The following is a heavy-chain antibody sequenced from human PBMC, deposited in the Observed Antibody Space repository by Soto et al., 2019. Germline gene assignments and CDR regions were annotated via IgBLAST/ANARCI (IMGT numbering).Heavy chain of an antibody. J-gene: IGHJ4*02. D-gene: IGHD3-22*01. CDR1: GFTFDNFA. Sequence: PGGSLRLSCTTSGFTFDNFAMSWVRQAPGRGLEWVSAISGGGGGKYYADSVKGRFIIARDNSKNAVYLEVNGLRTEDTAVYYCAKDVHYDSSGGLDYWGQGTLVTV. CDR2: ISGGGGGK. CDR3: AKDVHYDSSGGLDY. V-gene: IGHV3-23*01.